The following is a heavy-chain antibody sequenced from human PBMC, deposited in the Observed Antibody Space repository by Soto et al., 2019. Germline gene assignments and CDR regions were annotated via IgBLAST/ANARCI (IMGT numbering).Heavy chain of an antibody. J-gene: IGHJ6*02. CDR2: IYHSGGT. CDR1: GGSISSSNW. CDR3: ARKEVLEERGIYYYGRDV. D-gene: IGHD2-8*02. V-gene: IGHV4-4*02. Sequence: TLALTCAVSGGSISSSNWWSWVRQPPGKGLEWIGEIYHSGGTSYNPSLRSRVTMLVDKSKNQFSLKLTSVTAADTAVYYCARKEVLEERGIYYYGRDVWGRGTTVTVSS.